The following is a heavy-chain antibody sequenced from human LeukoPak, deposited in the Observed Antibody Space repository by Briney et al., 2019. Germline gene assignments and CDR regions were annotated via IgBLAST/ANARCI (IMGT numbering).Heavy chain of an antibody. D-gene: IGHD2-2*02. J-gene: IGHJ6*04. CDR3: ARDHCSSTSCYTGYYYYGMDV. Sequence: ASVKVSCKASGYTFTSYAMHWVRQAPGQRLEWMGCINAGNGNTKYSQKFQGRVTITRDTSASTAYMELSSLRSEDTAVYYCARDHCSSTSCYTGYYYYGMDVWGKGTTVTVSS. V-gene: IGHV1-3*01. CDR1: GYTFTSYA. CDR2: INAGNGNT.